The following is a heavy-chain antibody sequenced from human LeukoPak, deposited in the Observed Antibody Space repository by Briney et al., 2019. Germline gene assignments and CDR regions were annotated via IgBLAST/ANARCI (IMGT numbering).Heavy chain of an antibody. D-gene: IGHD4-11*01. CDR2: IIPIFGTA. V-gene: IGHV1-69*13. J-gene: IGHJ5*02. CDR1: GGTFSSYA. CDR3: ARGGGSVHLRLQTNWFDP. Sequence: GASVKVSCRASGGTFSSYAISWVRQAPGQGLEWMGGIIPIFGTANYAQKFQGRDTITADDSTSTAYMELSCLKSEGTAVYYCARGGGSVHLRLQTNWFDPWGQGTLVTVSS.